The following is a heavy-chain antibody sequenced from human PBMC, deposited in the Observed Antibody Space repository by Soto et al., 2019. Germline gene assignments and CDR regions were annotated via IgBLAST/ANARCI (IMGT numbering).Heavy chain of an antibody. CDR1: GFTFSSYA. CDR3: ARKQGEEDYYDSSSGAFDI. J-gene: IGHJ3*02. CDR2: ISYDGSNK. Sequence: QVQLVESGGGVVQPGRSLRLSCAASGFTFSSYAMHWVRQAPGKGLEWVAVISYDGSNKYYADSVKGRFTISRDNSKNTLYLQMNSLRAEDTAVYYCARKQGEEDYYDSSSGAFDIWGQGTMVTVSS. D-gene: IGHD3-22*01. V-gene: IGHV3-30-3*01.